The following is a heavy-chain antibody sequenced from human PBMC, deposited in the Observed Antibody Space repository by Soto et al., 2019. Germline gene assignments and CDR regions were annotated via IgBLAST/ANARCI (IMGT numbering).Heavy chain of an antibody. V-gene: IGHV2-5*02. Sequence: QITLKESGPTLVKPTQTLTLTCTFSGFSLSTSGVGVGWIRQPPGKALEWLALIYWDDDKRYSPSLKSRLTXPXXTSKNQVVLTMTNMDPVDTATYYCAHRQEWSSLGIWGQGTMVTVSS. CDR3: AHRQEWSSLGI. CDR1: GFSLSTSGVG. J-gene: IGHJ3*02. D-gene: IGHD6-13*01. CDR2: IYWDDDK.